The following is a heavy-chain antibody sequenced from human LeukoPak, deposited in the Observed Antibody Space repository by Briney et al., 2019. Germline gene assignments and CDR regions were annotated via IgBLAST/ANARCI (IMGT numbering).Heavy chain of an antibody. CDR1: GESFTTHY. V-gene: IGHV4-34*01. CDR3: AREGRLAAALEY. Sequence: PSETLSLTCAVSGESFTTHYWSWIRQPPGKRLEWIGEINHSGTTNYNPSLKSRVPMSVDTSKKQFPLNLTYVTAADTAVYYCAREGRLAAALEYWGQGTLVTVSS. CDR2: INHSGTT. J-gene: IGHJ4*02. D-gene: IGHD6-13*01.